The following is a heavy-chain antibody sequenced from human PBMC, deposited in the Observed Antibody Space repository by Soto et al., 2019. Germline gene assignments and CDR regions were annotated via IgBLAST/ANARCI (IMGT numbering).Heavy chain of an antibody. CDR1: GGSINSYH. J-gene: IGHJ5*02. CDR2: ISYSGNT. Sequence: SETLSLTCTVSGGSINSYHWNWIRQPPGKGLEWLGYISYSGNTDYNRSLKSRLTISLDTSKNQFSLKLSSVTAADTAVYYCAKGWRTNMPLQFDPWGQGTLVTVSS. D-gene: IGHD2-2*01. V-gene: IGHV4-59*01. CDR3: AKGWRTNMPLQFDP.